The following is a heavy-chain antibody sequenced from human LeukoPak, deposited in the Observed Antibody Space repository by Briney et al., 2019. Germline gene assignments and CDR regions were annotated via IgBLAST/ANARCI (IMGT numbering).Heavy chain of an antibody. CDR2: ISVYNGDT. Sequence: GASEKVSCKASGYPFTTYGLTWVRQAPGQGLEWMGWISVYNGDTRYAQKLQDRVTLTTDTFTNTAYMELRSLTSDDTAIYYCARDKRAERAGWFDPWGQGTLVIVSS. V-gene: IGHV1-18*01. J-gene: IGHJ5*02. CDR3: ARDKRAERAGWFDP. CDR1: GYPFTTYG.